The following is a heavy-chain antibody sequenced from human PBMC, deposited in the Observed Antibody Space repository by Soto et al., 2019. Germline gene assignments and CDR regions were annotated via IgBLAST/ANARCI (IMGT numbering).Heavy chain of an antibody. J-gene: IGHJ4*02. V-gene: IGHV4-34*01. CDR2: INHSGST. CDR1: GGSFSGYY. CDR3: ARGGSVWYDSSGYQAY. D-gene: IGHD3-22*01. Sequence: QVQLQQWGAGLLKPSETLSLTCAVYGGSFSGYYWSWIRQPPGKGLEWIGEINHSGSTNYNPSLKSRVTISVDTSKNQFSLKLCSVTAADTAVYYCARGGSVWYDSSGYQAYWGQGTLVTVSS.